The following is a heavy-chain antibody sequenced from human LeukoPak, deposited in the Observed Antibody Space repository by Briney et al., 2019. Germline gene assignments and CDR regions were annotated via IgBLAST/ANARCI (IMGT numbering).Heavy chain of an antibody. V-gene: IGHV3-33*01. CDR3: ARVSHYGSGYYYTLAY. J-gene: IGHJ4*02. CDR2: IWYDGYNK. CDR1: GFIFSNYG. Sequence: GGSLILSCAASGFIFSNYGMHWVRQAPGKGLEWVAGIWYDGYNKFYADSAKGRFTISRDNSKNTLYLQMCSLRAEDTALYYCARVSHYGSGYYYTLAYWGQGTLVTVSS. D-gene: IGHD3-10*01.